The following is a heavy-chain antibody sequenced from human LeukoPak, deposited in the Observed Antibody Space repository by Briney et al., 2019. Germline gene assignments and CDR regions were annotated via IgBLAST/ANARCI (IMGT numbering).Heavy chain of an antibody. D-gene: IGHD2-8*02. CDR3: ARDLLLVYYYGMDV. V-gene: IGHV4-34*01. J-gene: IGHJ6*02. CDR2: INHSGST. Sequence: SETLSLTCAVYGGSFSGYYWNWIRQPPGKGLEWIGEINHSGSTNYNPSLKSRVTISVDTSKNQFSLKLSSVTAADTAVYYCARDLLLVYYYGMDVWGQGTTVTVSS. CDR1: GGSFSGYY.